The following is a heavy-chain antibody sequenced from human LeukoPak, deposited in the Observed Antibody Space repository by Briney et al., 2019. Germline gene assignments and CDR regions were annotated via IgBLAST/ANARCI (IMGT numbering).Heavy chain of an antibody. J-gene: IGHJ5*02. V-gene: IGHV3-9*01. CDR1: GFTFDDYA. Sequence: GGSLRLSCAASGFTFDDYAMHWVRQAPGKGLEWVSGISWNSGSIGYADSVKGRFTISRDNAKNSLYLQMNSLRAEDTAVYYCARGYCSGGSCYSGSSTLNWFDPWGQGTLVTVSS. CDR2: ISWNSGSI. CDR3: ARGYCSGGSCYSGSSTLNWFDP. D-gene: IGHD2-15*01.